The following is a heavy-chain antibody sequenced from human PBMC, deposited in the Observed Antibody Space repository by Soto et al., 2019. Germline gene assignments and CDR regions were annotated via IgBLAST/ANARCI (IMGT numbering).Heavy chain of an antibody. V-gene: IGHV4-61*03. Sequence: SETLSLTCTFSVGSVSSANFYWSWVRQPPWKGLEWIGFVYSTGTTNYNPSFKSRLTLSIDTSKNHFSLKLTSLTPADTALYYCARAWGVKWELHGAFEAWGQGSLVSVSS. CDR1: VGSVSSANFY. CDR2: VYSTGTT. D-gene: IGHD1-26*01. CDR3: ARAWGVKWELHGAFEA. J-gene: IGHJ5*02.